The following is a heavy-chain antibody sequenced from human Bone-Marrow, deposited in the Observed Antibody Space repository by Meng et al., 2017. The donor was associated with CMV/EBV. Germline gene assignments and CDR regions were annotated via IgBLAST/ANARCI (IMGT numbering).Heavy chain of an antibody. CDR2: INWNGGST. V-gene: IGHV3-20*04. J-gene: IGHJ5*02. CDR3: ATDSSGYYSRADWFDP. CDR1: GFTFDDYG. D-gene: IGHD3-22*01. Sequence: GGSLGLSCAASGFTFDDYGMSWVRQDPGKGMEWVSGINWNGGSTGYADSVKGRFTISRDNAKNSLYLQMNSLRAEDTAVYYCATDSSGYYSRADWFDPWGQGTLVTVSS.